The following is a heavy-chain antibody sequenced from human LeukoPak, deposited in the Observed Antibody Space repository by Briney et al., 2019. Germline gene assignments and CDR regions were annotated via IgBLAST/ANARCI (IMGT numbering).Heavy chain of an antibody. D-gene: IGHD3-10*01. CDR1: GFTFSSYA. CDR3: ARNSGSHP. V-gene: IGHV3-7*01. Sequence: GGSLRLSCAASGFTFSSYAMSWVRQAPGKGLEWVANIKQDGSEKYYVDSVKGRFTISRDNAKNSLYLQMNSLRAEDTAVYYCARNSGSHPWGQGTLVTVSS. J-gene: IGHJ5*02. CDR2: IKQDGSEK.